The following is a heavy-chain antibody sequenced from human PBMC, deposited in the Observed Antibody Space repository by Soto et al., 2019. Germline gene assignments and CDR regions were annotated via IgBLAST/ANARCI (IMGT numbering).Heavy chain of an antibody. CDR3: ARDRGYYGSGSYWGAFDI. V-gene: IGHV3-11*01. CDR1: GFTFSDYY. D-gene: IGHD3-10*01. CDR2: ISSSGSTI. Sequence: GGSLRLSCAASGFTFSDYYMSWIRQAPGKGLEWVSYISSSGSTIYYADSVKGRFTISRANAKNSLYLQMNSLRAEDTAVYYCARDRGYYGSGSYWGAFDIWGQGTMVTVSS. J-gene: IGHJ3*02.